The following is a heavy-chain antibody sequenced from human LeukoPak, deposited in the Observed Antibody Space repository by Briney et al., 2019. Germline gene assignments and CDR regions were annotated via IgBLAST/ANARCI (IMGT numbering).Heavy chain of an antibody. CDR2: IYSGGST. Sequence: GGSLRLSCAASGITVSSNYMSWVRQAPGKGLEWVSVIYSGGSTYYADSVKGRFTISRDNSKNTLYLQMNSLRAEDTAVYYCAKLIYYGDYHADIWGQGTMVTVSS. CDR1: GITVSSNY. D-gene: IGHD4-17*01. CDR3: AKLIYYGDYHADI. J-gene: IGHJ3*02. V-gene: IGHV3-53*01.